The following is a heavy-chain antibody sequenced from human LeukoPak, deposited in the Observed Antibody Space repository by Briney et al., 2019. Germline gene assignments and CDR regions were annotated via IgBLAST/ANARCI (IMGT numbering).Heavy chain of an antibody. CDR3: ARVGYGDYYFDY. V-gene: IGHV4-4*07. J-gene: IGHJ4*02. CDR2: IYSSGSS. Sequence: PSETLSLTCIVSGGSISSYYWSWIRQPAGKGLEWIGRIYSSGSSNYNPSLKSRVTMSIDTSKNQFSLRLSSVTAADTAVYYCARVGYGDYYFDYWGQGTLVTVSS. CDR1: GGSISSYY. D-gene: IGHD4-17*01.